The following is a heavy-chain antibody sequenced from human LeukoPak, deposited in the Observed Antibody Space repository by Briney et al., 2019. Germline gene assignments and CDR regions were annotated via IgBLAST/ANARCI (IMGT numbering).Heavy chain of an antibody. CDR2: ISSCSSTI. D-gene: IGHD2-15*01. J-gene: IGHJ4*02. CDR3: VRARASGRSGFDY. Sequence: GGSLRLSCVASGLTVSSYSMNWVRQAPGKGLEWVSYISSCSSTIYYADSVKGRFTISRDNAKNSLDLQMNSLRDEDTAVYYCVRARASGRSGFDYWGQGTLVTVSS. V-gene: IGHV3-48*02. CDR1: GLTVSSYS.